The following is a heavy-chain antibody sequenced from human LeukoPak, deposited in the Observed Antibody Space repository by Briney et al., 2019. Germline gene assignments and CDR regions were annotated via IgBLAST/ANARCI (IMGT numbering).Heavy chain of an antibody. Sequence: SETLSLTCTVSGGSISSSSYYWGWIRQPPGKGLEWIGYIYYSGSTNYNPSLKSRVTISVDTSKNQFSLKLSSVTAADTAVYYCARYMNSWYDYWGQGTLVTVSS. V-gene: IGHV4-61*05. CDR2: IYYSGST. CDR1: GGSISSSSYY. D-gene: IGHD6-13*01. CDR3: ARYMNSWYDY. J-gene: IGHJ4*02.